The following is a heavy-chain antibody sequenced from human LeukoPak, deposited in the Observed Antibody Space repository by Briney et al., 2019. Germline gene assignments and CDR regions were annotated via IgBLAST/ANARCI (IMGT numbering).Heavy chain of an antibody. V-gene: IGHV4-59*01. CDR2: IYYSGST. J-gene: IGHJ3*02. CDR1: GGSISGYY. D-gene: IGHD2-21*01. Sequence: SEALSLTCTVSGGSISGYYWSWIRQPPGKGLEWIGYIYYSGSTNYNPSLKSRATISVDTSKNQFSLKLSSVTAADTAVYYCARVKRVYCGGDCYHNAFDIWGQGTMVTVSS. CDR3: ARVKRVYCGGDCYHNAFDI.